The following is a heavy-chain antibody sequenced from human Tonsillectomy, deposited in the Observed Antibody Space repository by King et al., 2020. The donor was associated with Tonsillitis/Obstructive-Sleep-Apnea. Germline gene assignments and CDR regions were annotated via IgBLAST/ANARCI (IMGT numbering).Heavy chain of an antibody. CDR3: ASCSSNSCYSGTDY. CDR1: GHTFTRYI. J-gene: IGHJ4*02. Sequence: QLVQSGAEVKKPGASVKVSCKASGHTFTRYIMHWVRQAPGQRLEWMGWINTGNGNTKSSQKFQGRVTITRGTSASTAYMELSSLRSEDTAVYYCASCSSNSCYSGTDYWGQGTLVTVSS. D-gene: IGHD2-2*02. V-gene: IGHV1-3*04. CDR2: INTGNGNT.